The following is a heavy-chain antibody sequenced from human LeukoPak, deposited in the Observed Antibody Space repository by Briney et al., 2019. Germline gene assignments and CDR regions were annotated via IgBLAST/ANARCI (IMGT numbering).Heavy chain of an antibody. CDR2: MYYRGNT. D-gene: IGHD6-13*01. V-gene: IGHV4-39*07. Sequence: PSETLSLTGTVSGRSIISITYYSGWIRQPPGKGLEWVGYMYYRGNTFYNPSPKSRLAISVDTSKNQFSLKLRSVTAADTAVYYCASGIHSSSWYNFDYWGQGTLVTVSS. J-gene: IGHJ4*02. CDR3: ASGIHSSSWYNFDY. CDR1: GRSIISITYY.